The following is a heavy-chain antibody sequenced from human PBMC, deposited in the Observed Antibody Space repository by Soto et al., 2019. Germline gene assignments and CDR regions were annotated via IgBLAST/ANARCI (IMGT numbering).Heavy chain of an antibody. CDR1: GFTFSSYA. CDR2: ISGSGDST. J-gene: IGHJ4*02. Sequence: GGSLRLSCAASGFTFSSYAMSWVRQAPGKGLEWVSAISGSGDSTYYADSVKGRFTISRDNSKNTLYLQMNSLRAEDTAVYYCAKRRRILTGYHDYWGQGTLVTVSS. CDR3: AKRRRILTGYHDY. D-gene: IGHD3-9*01. V-gene: IGHV3-23*01.